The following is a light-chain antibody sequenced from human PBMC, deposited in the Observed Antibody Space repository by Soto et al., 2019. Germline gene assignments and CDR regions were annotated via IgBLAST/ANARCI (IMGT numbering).Light chain of an antibody. V-gene: IGLV2-14*03. J-gene: IGLJ1*01. CDR2: DVS. Sequence: QSVLTQPASLSGSPGQSITIFCTRTSSDVGGYNYVSWYQQHPGSAPKLMIYDVSSRPSGVSNRFSGSKSGNTASLTISGLQAEDEADYYCSSYTSSFKLAVFGSGTKVTVL. CDR1: SSDVGGYNY. CDR3: SSYTSSFKLAV.